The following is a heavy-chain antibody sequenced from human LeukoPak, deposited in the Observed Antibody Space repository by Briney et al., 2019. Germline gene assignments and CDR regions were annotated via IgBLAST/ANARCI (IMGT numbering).Heavy chain of an antibody. V-gene: IGHV3-33*06. Sequence: GGSLRLSCAASGFTFSSYGMHWVRQAPGKGLDWVAVIWYDGSNKYYADSVKGRFTISRDNSKNTLYLQMNSLRAEDTAVYYCAKDMVRGVIINLSDYWGQGTLVTVSS. D-gene: IGHD3-10*01. CDR2: IWYDGSNK. CDR1: GFTFSSYG. J-gene: IGHJ4*02. CDR3: AKDMVRGVIINLSDY.